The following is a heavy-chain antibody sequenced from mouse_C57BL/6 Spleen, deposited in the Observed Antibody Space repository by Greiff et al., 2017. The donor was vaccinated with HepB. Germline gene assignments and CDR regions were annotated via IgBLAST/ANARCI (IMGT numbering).Heavy chain of an antibody. V-gene: IGHV1-18*01. D-gene: IGHD1-1*01. CDR1: GYTFTDYN. CDR3: ARSGSSHGWYFDV. Sequence: EVQLQESGPELVKPGASVKIPCKASGYTFTDYNMDWVKQSHGKSLEWIGDINPNNGGTIYNQKFKGKATLTVDKSSSTAYMELRSLTSEDTAVYYCARSGSSHGWYFDVWGTGTTVTVSS. CDR2: INPNNGGT. J-gene: IGHJ1*03.